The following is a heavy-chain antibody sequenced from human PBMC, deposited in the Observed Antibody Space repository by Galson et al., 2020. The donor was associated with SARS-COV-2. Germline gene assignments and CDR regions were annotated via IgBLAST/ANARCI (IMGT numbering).Heavy chain of an antibody. CDR1: GFTFSPSG. J-gene: IGHJ6*02. CDR2: LSYDGSNK. D-gene: IGHD3-22*01. CDR3: AKAYYYDSSGYYTYYYGMDV. V-gene: IGHV3-30*18. Sequence: TGGSLRLSCAASGFTFSPSGMHWVRQAPGKGLEWVAVLSYDGSNKYYADSVKGRSTISRDNSKNTLYLQMNSLRAEDTAVYYCAKAYYYDSSGYYTYYYGMDVWGQGTTVTVSS.